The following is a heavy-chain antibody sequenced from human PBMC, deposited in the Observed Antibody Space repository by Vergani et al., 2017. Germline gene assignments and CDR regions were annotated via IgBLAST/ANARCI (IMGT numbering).Heavy chain of an antibody. J-gene: IGHJ6*03. CDR2: IWYDGSKE. Sequence: QVQLEESGGGVVQPGRSLRLSCAGSGFTLSSHAMHWVRQAPGKGLEWVAFIWYDGSKEYYADSGTGRFTISRDNAKNTLYLQMNNLRAADTAVYYCARSGDCAHGVCYMTYYYYMDVWGKGTAVTVSS. CDR3: ARSGDCAHGVCYMTYYYYMDV. CDR1: GFTLSSHA. V-gene: IGHV3-33*01. D-gene: IGHD2-8*01.